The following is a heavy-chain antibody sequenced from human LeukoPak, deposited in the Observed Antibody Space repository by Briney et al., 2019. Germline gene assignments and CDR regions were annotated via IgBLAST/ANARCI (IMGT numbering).Heavy chain of an antibody. Sequence: PSETLSLTCTVSGGSISSGSYYWSWIRQPAGKGLEWIGRIYTSGSTNYNPSLKSRVTISVDTSKNQFSLKLSSVTAADTAVYYCARGRKYYDFWSGYYDNDAFDIWGQGTMVTVSS. CDR1: GGSISSGSYY. CDR3: ARGRKYYDFWSGYYDNDAFDI. CDR2: IYTSGST. D-gene: IGHD3-3*01. J-gene: IGHJ3*02. V-gene: IGHV4-61*02.